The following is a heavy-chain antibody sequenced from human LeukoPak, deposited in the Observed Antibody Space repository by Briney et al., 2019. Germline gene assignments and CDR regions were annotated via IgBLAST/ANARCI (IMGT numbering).Heavy chain of an antibody. CDR2: ISYSGST. CDR3: ASGIVPDYYYYYMDV. V-gene: IGHV4-59*01. J-gene: IGHJ6*03. Sequence: SETLSLTCTVSGGSISSYYWSWIRQPPGKGLEWIGYISYSGSTNYNPSLKSRVAISVDTSKSQFSLKLSSVTAAGTAIYYCASGIVPDYYYYYMDVWGKGTTVTVSS. CDR1: GGSISSYY. D-gene: IGHD6-6*01.